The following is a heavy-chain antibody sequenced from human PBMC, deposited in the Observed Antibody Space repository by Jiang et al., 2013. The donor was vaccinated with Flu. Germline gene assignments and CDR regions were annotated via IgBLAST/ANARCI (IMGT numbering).Heavy chain of an antibody. D-gene: IGHD3-9*01. CDR3: ARVGVLRHYDILTGYASPPYYYYGMDV. CDR1: GYTFTSYG. CDR2: ISAYNGNT. V-gene: IGHV1-18*04. Sequence: GAEVKKPGASVKVSCKASGYTFTSYGISWVRQAPGQGLEWMGWISAYNGNTNYAQKLQGRVTMTTDTSTSTAYMELRSLRSDDTAVYYCARVGVLRHYDILTGYASPPYYYYGMDVWGQGTTVTVSS. J-gene: IGHJ6*02.